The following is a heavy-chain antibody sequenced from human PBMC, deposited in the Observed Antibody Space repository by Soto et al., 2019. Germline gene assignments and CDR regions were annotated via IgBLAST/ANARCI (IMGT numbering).Heavy chain of an antibody. CDR3: VRGMNPLF. Sequence: GGSLRLSCGASGFTFSSYAMSWVRQAPGKGLEWVSSISISSSDRYYADSVRGRFTISRDNAKNALYLQMNSLRADDTAVYFCVRGMNPLFGGQGTLVTVSS. CDR2: ISISSSDR. CDR1: GFTFSSYA. J-gene: IGHJ4*01. V-gene: IGHV3-21*06.